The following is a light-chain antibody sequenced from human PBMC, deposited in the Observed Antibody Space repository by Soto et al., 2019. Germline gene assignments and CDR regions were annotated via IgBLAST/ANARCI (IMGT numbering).Light chain of an antibody. J-gene: IGKJ2*01. CDR1: QSVSSFY. CDR3: QQYGSSRVT. V-gene: IGKV3-20*01. CDR2: GTS. Sequence: EIVLTQSPGTLSLSPGERATLSCRASQSVSSFYLAWYQQKPGQAPRLLIYGTSSRATGIPDRFSGSGSETDFTLTISRLEPEDFAVYFCQQYGSSRVTFGQGTKLDIK.